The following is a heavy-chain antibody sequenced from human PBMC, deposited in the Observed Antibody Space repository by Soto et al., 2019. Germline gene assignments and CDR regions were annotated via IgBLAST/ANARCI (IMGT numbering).Heavy chain of an antibody. J-gene: IGHJ5*02. V-gene: IGHV3-30-3*01. D-gene: IGHD3-10*01. CDR3: ARDRVLWFGELFHARGWFDP. Sequence: QVQLVESGGGVVQPGRSLRLSCAASGFTFSSYAMHWVRQAPGKGLEWVAVISYDGSNKYYADSVKGRFTISRDNSKNTLYLQMNSLRAEDTAVYYCARDRVLWFGELFHARGWFDPWGQGTLVTVSS. CDR1: GFTFSSYA. CDR2: ISYDGSNK.